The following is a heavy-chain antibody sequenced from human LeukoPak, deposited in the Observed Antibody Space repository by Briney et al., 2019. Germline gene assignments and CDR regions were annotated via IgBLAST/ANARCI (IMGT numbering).Heavy chain of an antibody. CDR3: AREEQELVRDYYYYMDV. D-gene: IGHD6-13*01. CDR1: GFIFSNFA. CDR2: ISYDGSHT. J-gene: IGHJ6*03. Sequence: GGSLRLSCAASGFIFSNFAMHWVRQAPGKGLEWVALISYDGSHTYYADSMKGRFTISRDNSRNVLYLQMTSLRGGDSAVYYCAREEQELVRDYYYYMDVWGKGTTVTVSS. V-gene: IGHV3-30*01.